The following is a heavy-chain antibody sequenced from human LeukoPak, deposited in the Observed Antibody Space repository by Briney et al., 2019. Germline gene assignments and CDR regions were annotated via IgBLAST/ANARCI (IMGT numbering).Heavy chain of an antibody. CDR1: GYSFPSSW. CDR3: ARLFCSSTSCYDY. J-gene: IGHJ4*02. V-gene: IGHV5-51*01. Sequence: GESLKISCKGSGYSFPSSWIGWARQMPGNRLERMGIIYPGAFDTRYSPTSQGQVTISADKSISTAYLQWSSLKASDTAMYYCARLFCSSTSCYDYWGQGTLGTVSS. D-gene: IGHD2-2*01. CDR2: IYPGAFDT.